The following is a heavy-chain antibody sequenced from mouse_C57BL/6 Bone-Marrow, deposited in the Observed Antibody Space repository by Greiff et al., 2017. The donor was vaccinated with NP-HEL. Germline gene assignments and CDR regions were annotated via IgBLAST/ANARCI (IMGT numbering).Heavy chain of an antibody. CDR1: GYTFTDYY. Sequence: EVQLQQSGPVLVKPGASVKMSCKASGYTFTDYYMNWVKQSHGKSLEWIGVINPYNGGTSYNQKFKGKATLTVDKSSSTAYMELNSLTSEDSAVYYCASVYYYGSNFDYWGQGTTLTVSS. CDR2: INPYNGGT. D-gene: IGHD1-1*01. V-gene: IGHV1-19*01. CDR3: ASVYYYGSNFDY. J-gene: IGHJ2*01.